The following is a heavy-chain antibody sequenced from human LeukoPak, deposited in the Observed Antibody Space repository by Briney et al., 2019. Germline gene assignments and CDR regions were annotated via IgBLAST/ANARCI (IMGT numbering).Heavy chain of an antibody. V-gene: IGHV1-69*13. J-gene: IGHJ6*03. CDR3: ARSSGSDRYYYYMDV. Sequence: GASVKVSCKASGGTFSSYAISWVRQAPGQGLEWMGGIIPIFGTANYAQKFQGRVTITADESTSTAYMELSSLRSEDTAVYYCARSSGSDRYYYYMDVWGKGTTVTVYS. CDR2: IIPIFGTA. CDR1: GGTFSSYA. D-gene: IGHD3-16*02.